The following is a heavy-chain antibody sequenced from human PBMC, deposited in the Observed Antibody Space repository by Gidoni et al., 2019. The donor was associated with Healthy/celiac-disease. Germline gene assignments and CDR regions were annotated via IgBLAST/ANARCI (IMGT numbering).Heavy chain of an antibody. V-gene: IGHV1-69*06. CDR3: ARGGYIEMATIYFGVDY. CDR1: GGTFSSYA. D-gene: IGHD5-12*01. CDR2: IIPIFGTA. J-gene: IGHJ4*02. Sequence: QVQLVQSGAEVKKPGSSVKVSCTASGGTFSSYAISWVRQAPGQGLEWMGGIIPIFGTANYAQKFQGRVTITADKSTSTAYMELSSLRSEDTAVYYCARGGYIEMATIYFGVDYWGQGTLVTVSS.